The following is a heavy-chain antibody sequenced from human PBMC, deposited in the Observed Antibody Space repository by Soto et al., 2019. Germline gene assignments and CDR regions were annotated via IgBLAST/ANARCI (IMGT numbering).Heavy chain of an antibody. CDR1: GYTLTDLA. CDR3: ARGHYYDSSGDAFHI. CDR2: FDPEDGET. V-gene: IGHV1-24*01. J-gene: IGHJ3*02. Sequence: GASVKVSCKVSGYTLTDLAMHWVRQAPGKGLEWVGGFDPEDGETIYAQKFQGRVTITRDTSTSTVYMELSSLRSEDTAVYYCARGHYYDSSGDAFHIWGQGTMVTVSS. D-gene: IGHD3-22*01.